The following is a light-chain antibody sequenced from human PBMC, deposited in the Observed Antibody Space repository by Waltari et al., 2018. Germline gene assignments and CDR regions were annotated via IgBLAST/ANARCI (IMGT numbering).Light chain of an antibody. CDR1: NIGSKS. CDR3: QVWDRSSDHYV. V-gene: IGLV3-21*03. J-gene: IGLJ1*01. Sequence: SYVLTQPPSVSVAPGKTARITCGGNNIGSKSVHWYQQKPGQAPVLVVYDDSARPSGIPGRFPGSNSGNTATLTSSRVEAGDEADYYCQVWDRSSDHYVFGTGTKVTVL. CDR2: DDS.